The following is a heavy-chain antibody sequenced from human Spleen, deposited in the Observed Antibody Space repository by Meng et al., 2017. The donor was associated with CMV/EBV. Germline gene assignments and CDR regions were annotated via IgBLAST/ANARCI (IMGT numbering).Heavy chain of an antibody. CDR3: ARAIDGYTLDY. CDR1: GGSISSYY. J-gene: IGHJ4*02. V-gene: IGHV4-59*01. CDR2: ISYSGST. Sequence: SETLSLTCTVSGGSISSYYWSWIRQPPGKGLESIGYISYSGSTNYNPSLKSRVTISVDTSKNQFSLKLRTVTAADTALYYCARAIDGYTLDYWGQGTLVTVSS. D-gene: IGHD5-24*01.